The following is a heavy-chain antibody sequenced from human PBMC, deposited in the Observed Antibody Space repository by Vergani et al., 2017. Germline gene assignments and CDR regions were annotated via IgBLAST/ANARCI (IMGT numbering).Heavy chain of an antibody. J-gene: IGHJ4*02. Sequence: QVQLQQWGAGLLKPSETLSLTCAVYGGSFSGYYWSWIRQPPGKGLEWIGEIKHSGSINYNPSLKSRVTISVDTSKNQFSLKLSSVTAADTAVYYCARDREYSYEIDYWGQGTLVTVSS. CDR3: ARDREYSYEIDY. D-gene: IGHD5-18*01. CDR1: GGSFSGYY. V-gene: IGHV4-34*01. CDR2: IKHSGSI.